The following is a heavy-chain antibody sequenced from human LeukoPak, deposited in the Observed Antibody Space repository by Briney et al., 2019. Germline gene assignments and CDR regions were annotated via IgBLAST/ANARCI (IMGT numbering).Heavy chain of an antibody. CDR2: ISGSNTDI. Sequence: GGSLRLSCAASGCTFKNYAMNWVRQAPGKGLEWVSSISGSNTDIYYADSVKGRFTISRDNAKNSLYLQINSLRVEDTAIYYCARRGYYDSSGYDYWGQGTLVTVSS. V-gene: IGHV3-21*01. CDR1: GCTFKNYA. J-gene: IGHJ4*02. D-gene: IGHD3-22*01. CDR3: ARRGYYDSSGYDY.